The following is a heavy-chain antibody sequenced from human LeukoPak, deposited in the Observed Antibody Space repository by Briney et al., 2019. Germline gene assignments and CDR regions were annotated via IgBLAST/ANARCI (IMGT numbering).Heavy chain of an antibody. D-gene: IGHD3-22*01. CDR2: FNPEVVET. J-gene: IGHJ4*02. V-gene: IGHV1-24*01. Sequence: ASVKVSCKVSGYTLTELSMHWVRQAPGKGLEWMGGFNPEVVETNYAQKFQGRVTITEDTSTDTAYMELSSLRSEDTAVYYCATDLLNYYDSSGYFREYWGQGTLVSVSS. CDR1: GYTLTELS. CDR3: ATDLLNYYDSSGYFREY.